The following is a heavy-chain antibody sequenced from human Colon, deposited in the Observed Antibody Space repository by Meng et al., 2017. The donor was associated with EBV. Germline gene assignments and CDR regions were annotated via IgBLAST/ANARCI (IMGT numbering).Heavy chain of an antibody. CDR2: INSNWNT. Sequence: QPQESGPVLVNPSGPPSLTVIVSGDSVSDTNHFWGWVRQAPGKGLEWVGSINSNWNTYSNPSLTSRVTMSLDTSKNQFSLKLSSVTAADTAVYYCVRVRGDFDYWGQGTLVTVSS. J-gene: IGHJ4*02. V-gene: IGHV4-39*07. D-gene: IGHD3-16*01. CDR3: VRVRGDFDY. CDR1: GDSVSDTNHF.